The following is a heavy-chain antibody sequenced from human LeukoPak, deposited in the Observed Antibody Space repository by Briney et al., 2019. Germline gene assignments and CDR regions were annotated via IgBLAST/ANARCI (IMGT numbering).Heavy chain of an antibody. CDR1: GFTFSSYS. Sequence: GGSLRLSCAASGFTFSSYSMNWVRQAPGKGLEWVSSISSSSSYIYYADSVKGRFTISRDNVKNSLYLEMNSLRVEDSAVYYCARDHYFDISGYLDYWGQGTPVTVSS. J-gene: IGHJ4*02. D-gene: IGHD3-22*01. CDR2: ISSSSSYI. CDR3: ARDHYFDISGYLDY. V-gene: IGHV3-21*06.